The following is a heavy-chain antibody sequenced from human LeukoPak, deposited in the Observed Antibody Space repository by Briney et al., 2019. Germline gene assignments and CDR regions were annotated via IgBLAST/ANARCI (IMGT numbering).Heavy chain of an antibody. CDR3: ARAILYYDSSGYIDY. CDR1: GASISPYY. CDR2: IYRST. D-gene: IGHD3-22*01. V-gene: IGHV4-4*07. J-gene: IGHJ4*02. Sequence: SETLSLTCTVSGASISPYYWTWIRQPAGKGLEWIGHIYRSTNYNPSLKSRVTMSLDTSKSQLSLKLNSVTAADTAVYYCARAILYYDSSGYIDYWGQGTLVTVSS.